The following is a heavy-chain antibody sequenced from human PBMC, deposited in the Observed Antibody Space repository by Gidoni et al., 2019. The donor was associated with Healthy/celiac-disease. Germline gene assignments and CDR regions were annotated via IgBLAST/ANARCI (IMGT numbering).Heavy chain of an antibody. D-gene: IGHD2-2*01. J-gene: IGHJ6*02. CDR3: ARARIAAAIYYGMDV. V-gene: IGHV3-21*01. CDR1: GFTFSSYS. Sequence: DVQLVESGGGLVKPGGSLRLYCAAYGFTFSSYSLNWVRQATWKWLEWVFSISSSSSYIYYEDSVNVQLTISRVHAQNSWSLQMNRLTLEETAVYYCARARIAAAIYYGMDVWVQGTTVTVS. CDR2: ISSSSSYI.